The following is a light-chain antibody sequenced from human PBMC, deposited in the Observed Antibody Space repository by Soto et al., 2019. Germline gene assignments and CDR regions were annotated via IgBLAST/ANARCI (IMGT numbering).Light chain of an antibody. CDR2: DAS. J-gene: IGKJ4*01. Sequence: EVVLTQSTATLSLSPGESATLSCRASQSVSSYLAWYQQKLGQARRLLIDDASNRATGIPNRFSGGGSGTDFTLTISSLEPEDFAVYFCQQRSNSPLTFGGGTPVEIK. CDR3: QQRSNSPLT. V-gene: IGKV3-11*01. CDR1: QSVSSY.